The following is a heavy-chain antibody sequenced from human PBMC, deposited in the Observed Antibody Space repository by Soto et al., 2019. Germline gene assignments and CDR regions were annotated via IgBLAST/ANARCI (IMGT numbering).Heavy chain of an antibody. J-gene: IGHJ4*02. Sequence: QVQLVQSGAEVKKPGASVKVSCKASGYTFTSYAMHWVRQAPGQRLEWMGWINAGNGNTKYSQKLQGRVTITRDTSASTAYMELSSLRSEDTAVYYCARGIRVFDYWGQGTLVTVSS. V-gene: IGHV1-3*01. CDR1: GYTFTSYA. CDR3: ARGIRVFDY. D-gene: IGHD3-3*02. CDR2: INAGNGNT.